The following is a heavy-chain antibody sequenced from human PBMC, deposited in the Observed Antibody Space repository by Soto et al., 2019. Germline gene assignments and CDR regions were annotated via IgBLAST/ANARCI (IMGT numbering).Heavy chain of an antibody. D-gene: IGHD3-3*01. CDR3: ARDGAIFGVVSTYYYYYGMDV. V-gene: IGHV1-69*06. CDR1: GGTFSSYA. Sequence: QVQLVQSGAEVKKPGSSVKVSCKASGGTFSSYAISWVRQAPGQGLEWMGGIIPIFGTANYAQKFQGRVTITADKSTSTAYMELSSLRSEDTAVYYCARDGAIFGVVSTYYYYYGMDVWGQGTTVTVSS. CDR2: IIPIFGTA. J-gene: IGHJ6*02.